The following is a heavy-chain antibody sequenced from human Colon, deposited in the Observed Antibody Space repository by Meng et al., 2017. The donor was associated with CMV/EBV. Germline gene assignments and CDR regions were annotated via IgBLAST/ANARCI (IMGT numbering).Heavy chain of an antibody. V-gene: IGHV5-51*01. J-gene: IGHJ4*02. CDR3: ARRKTGYSSSWYYIDY. CDR1: GYSFTSYW. D-gene: IGHD6-13*01. Sequence: KVSCKGSGYSFTSYWIGWVRQMPGKGLEWMGIIYPSDSDTRYSPSFQGQVTISADKSISTAYLQWSSLKASDTAMYYCARRKTGYSSSWYYIDYWGQGTLVTVSS. CDR2: IYPSDSDT.